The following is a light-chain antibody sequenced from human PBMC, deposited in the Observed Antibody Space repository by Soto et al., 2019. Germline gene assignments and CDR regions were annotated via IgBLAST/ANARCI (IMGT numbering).Light chain of an antibody. Sequence: QSVLTQPRSVSGSPGRSVTISCTGTSSDVGGYNYVSWYQQHPGKAPKLMIYDVSKRPSGVPDRFSGPKSGNTASLTISGLQAEDEADYYCCSYAGSYTLGVFGTGTKVTVL. V-gene: IGLV2-11*01. J-gene: IGLJ1*01. CDR2: DVS. CDR1: SSDVGGYNY. CDR3: CSYAGSYTLGV.